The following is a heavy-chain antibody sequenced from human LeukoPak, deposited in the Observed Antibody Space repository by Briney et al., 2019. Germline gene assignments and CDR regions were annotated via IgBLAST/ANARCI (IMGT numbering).Heavy chain of an antibody. V-gene: IGHV4-39*01. CDR3: ARQSLGKLSSNWFDP. Sequence: SETLSLTCTVSGGSISSSSYYWGWIRQPPGKGLEWIGSIYYSGSTYYNPSLKSRVTISVDTSKNQFSLKLSSVTAADTAVYYCARQSLGKLSSNWFDPWGQGTLVTVSS. J-gene: IGHJ5*02. CDR2: IYYSGST. CDR1: GGSISSSSYY. D-gene: IGHD3-16*02.